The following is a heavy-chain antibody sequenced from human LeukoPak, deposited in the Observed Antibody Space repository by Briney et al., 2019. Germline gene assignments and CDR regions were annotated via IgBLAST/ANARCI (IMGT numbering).Heavy chain of an antibody. D-gene: IGHD6-6*01. CDR2: IIPIFGTA. Sequence: SVKVSCKASGGTFSSYAISWVRQAPGQGLEWMGGIIPIFGTANYAQKFQGRVTITTDESTSTAYMELSSLRSEDTAVYYCAREQLVFRYLDYWGQGTLVTVSS. V-gene: IGHV1-69*05. CDR1: GGTFSSYA. J-gene: IGHJ4*02. CDR3: AREQLVFRYLDY.